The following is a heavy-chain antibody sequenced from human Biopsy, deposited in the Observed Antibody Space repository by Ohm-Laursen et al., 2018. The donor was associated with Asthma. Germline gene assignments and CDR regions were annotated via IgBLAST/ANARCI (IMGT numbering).Heavy chain of an antibody. D-gene: IGHD6-19*01. Sequence: GSLRLSCAASGFTVSRDHMFWVRQAPGKGLEWVSVIYSGGTSDTADSVRGRFTISRDFYKNTLYLQMDSLRAVETAVYYCARGDSSGWSHYYFDYWGQGTLVTVSS. V-gene: IGHV3-53*01. CDR1: GFTVSRDH. CDR2: IYSGGTS. CDR3: ARGDSSGWSHYYFDY. J-gene: IGHJ4*02.